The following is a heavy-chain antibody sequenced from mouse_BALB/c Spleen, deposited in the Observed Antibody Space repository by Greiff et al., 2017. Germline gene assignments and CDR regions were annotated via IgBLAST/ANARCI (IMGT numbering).Heavy chain of an antibody. J-gene: IGHJ4*01. V-gene: IGHV14-3*02. CDR1: GFNIKDTY. CDR3: AREITTVVAKAMDY. D-gene: IGHD1-1*01. Sequence: EVQLQQSGAELVKPGASVKLSCTASGFNIKDTYMHWVKQRPEQGLEWIGRIDPANGNTKYDPKFQGKATITADTSSNTAYLQLSSLTSEDTAVYYCAREITTVVAKAMDYWGQGTSVTVSS. CDR2: IDPANGNT.